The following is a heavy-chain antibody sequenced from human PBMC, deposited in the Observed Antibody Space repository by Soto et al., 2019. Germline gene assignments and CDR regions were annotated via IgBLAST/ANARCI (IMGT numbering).Heavy chain of an antibody. V-gene: IGHV4-39*01. CDR2: VYYDEST. J-gene: IGHJ4*02. D-gene: IGHD2-15*01. Sequence: QVQLQESGPGLLEPLETLSLTCSVSGVSLNSGHYYWVWVRQSPGKGLAWIASVYYDESTYYNPSLKSRVTISIDKPRNQFSLTLKSVIAADTAVYYCGKVLIGATRHADVDSWGQGARVTVSS. CDR3: GKVLIGATRHADVDS. CDR1: GVSLNSGHYY.